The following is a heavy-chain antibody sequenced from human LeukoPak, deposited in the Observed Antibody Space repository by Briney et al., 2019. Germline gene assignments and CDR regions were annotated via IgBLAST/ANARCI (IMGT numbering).Heavy chain of an antibody. CDR2: ISGSGGET. V-gene: IGHV3-23*01. CDR3: ATWSDAWEFDY. Sequence: GGSLRLSCAASGFTFANYAMSWVRQAPGKGLEWVSSISGSGGETHSTDSVKGRFTISRDNPKGTLYLQLSSLRAEDTAVYYCATWSDAWEFDYWGQGTLVSVSS. J-gene: IGHJ4*02. CDR1: GFTFANYA. D-gene: IGHD1-26*01.